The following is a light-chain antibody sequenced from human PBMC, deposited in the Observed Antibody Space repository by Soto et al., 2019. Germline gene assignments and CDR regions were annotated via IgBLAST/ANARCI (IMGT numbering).Light chain of an antibody. CDR1: QSLLHRNGYNY. Sequence: DIVMTQSPLSLPVTPGEPASISCRSSQSLLHRNGYNYLDWYLQRPGQSPHLLIYLGSNRSSGVPDRFSGSGSGTDFTLKISRVEAEEVGVYYCMQALQTPLTFGGGTKVDIK. J-gene: IGKJ4*01. CDR2: LGS. CDR3: MQALQTPLT. V-gene: IGKV2-28*01.